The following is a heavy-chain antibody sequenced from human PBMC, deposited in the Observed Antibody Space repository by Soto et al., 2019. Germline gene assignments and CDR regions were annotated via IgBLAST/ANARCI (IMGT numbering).Heavy chain of an antibody. D-gene: IGHD6-13*01. J-gene: IGHJ5*02. Sequence: QVQLVQSGAEVKKPGSSVKVSCKASGGTFSSYTIIWVRQAPGQGLEWMGRIIPILGIANYAQKFQGRVTITADKAXSXXYMELSSLRSEDTAVYYCARDHSSSWVANLNWFDPWGQGTLVTVSS. CDR3: ARDHSSSWVANLNWFDP. V-gene: IGHV1-69*08. CDR2: IIPILGIA. CDR1: GGTFSSYT.